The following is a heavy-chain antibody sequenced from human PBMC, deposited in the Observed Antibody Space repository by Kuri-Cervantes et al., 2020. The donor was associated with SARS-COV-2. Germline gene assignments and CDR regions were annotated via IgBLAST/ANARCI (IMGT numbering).Heavy chain of an antibody. CDR2: ISYDGSNK. CDR1: GFTFSSYG. J-gene: IGHJ5*02. D-gene: IGHD3-3*01. Sequence: GESLKISCAASGFTFSSYGMHWVRQAPGKGLEWVAVISYDGSNKYYVDSVKGRFTISRDNSKNTLYLQMNSLRAEDTAVYYCAKDAQPQIVLRFLEWLFRSPFDPWGQGTLVTVSS. V-gene: IGHV3-30*18. CDR3: AKDAQPQIVLRFLEWLFRSPFDP.